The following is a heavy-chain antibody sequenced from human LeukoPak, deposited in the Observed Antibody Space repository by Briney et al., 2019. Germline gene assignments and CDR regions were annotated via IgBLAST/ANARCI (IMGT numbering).Heavy chain of an antibody. Sequence: SETLSLTCVVSGASISAYYWYWIRQPAGKGLEWIGRIYISGPTNYNPSLKSRVTMSLDTSKNQLPLKLRSVTAADTAVYYCARDDDGRGYPDYWGQGTLVTVSP. CDR1: GASISAYY. V-gene: IGHV4-4*07. CDR3: ARDDDGRGYPDY. CDR2: IYISGPT. D-gene: IGHD3-22*01. J-gene: IGHJ4*02.